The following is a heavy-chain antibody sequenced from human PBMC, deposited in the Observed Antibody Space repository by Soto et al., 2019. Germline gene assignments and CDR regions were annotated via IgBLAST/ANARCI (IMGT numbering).Heavy chain of an antibody. Sequence: QVQLQQWGAGLLKPSETLSLTCAVYGGSFSGYYWSWIRQPPGKGLEWIGEINHSGSTNYNPSLKSRVTISVDTSKNQCSLKLSSVTASDTAVYYCARCGYSSGCDYWGQGTLVTVSS. D-gene: IGHD6-19*01. CDR3: ARCGYSSGCDY. CDR2: INHSGST. V-gene: IGHV4-34*01. CDR1: GGSFSGYY. J-gene: IGHJ4*02.